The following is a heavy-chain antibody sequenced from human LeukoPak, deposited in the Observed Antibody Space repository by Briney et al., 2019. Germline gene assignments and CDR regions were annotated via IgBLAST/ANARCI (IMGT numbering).Heavy chain of an antibody. J-gene: IGHJ4*02. CDR1: GFTFSRYS. CDR3: TTEPLYYFDY. V-gene: IGHV3-15*01. Sequence: GGSLRLSCSASGFTFSRYSMNWVRQAPGKGLEWVGRIKSKTDGGTTDYAAPVKGRFTISRDDSKSTLYLQMNSLKTEDTAVYYCTTEPLYYFDYWGQGTLVTVSS. CDR2: IKSKTDGGTT.